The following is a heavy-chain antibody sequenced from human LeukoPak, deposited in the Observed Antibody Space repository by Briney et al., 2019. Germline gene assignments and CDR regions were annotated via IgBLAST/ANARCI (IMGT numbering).Heavy chain of an antibody. J-gene: IGHJ4*02. CDR1: GFTFSSYG. V-gene: IGHV3-30*03. Sequence: PGRSLRLSCAASGFTFSSYGMHWVRQAPGKGLEWVAVISYDGSNKYYADSVKGRFTISRDNSKNTLYLQMNSLRAEDTAVYYCARGSPNRGYSRGTNFDYWGQGTLVTVSS. D-gene: IGHD6-13*01. CDR2: ISYDGSNK. CDR3: ARGSPNRGYSRGTNFDY.